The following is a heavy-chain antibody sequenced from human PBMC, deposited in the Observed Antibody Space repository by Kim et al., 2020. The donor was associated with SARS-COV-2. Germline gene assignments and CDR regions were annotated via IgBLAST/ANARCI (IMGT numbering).Heavy chain of an antibody. CDR2: IYYTGNT. D-gene: IGHD6-13*01. CDR3: ASLAAGYGLDV. Sequence: SETLSLTCAVSGDSIRYYYWSWIRQPPGKGLEWIGYIYYTGNTNYNPSLKSRVTISVDTSKNQVSLNLNSVTAADTAVYCCASLAAGYGLDVWGRGTTVTVSS. V-gene: IGHV4-59*01. CDR1: GDSIRYYY. J-gene: IGHJ6*02.